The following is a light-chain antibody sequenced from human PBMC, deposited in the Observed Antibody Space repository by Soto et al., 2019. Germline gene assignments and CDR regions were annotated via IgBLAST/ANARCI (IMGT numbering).Light chain of an antibody. CDR2: GAS. Sequence: EIVLTQSPGTLSLSPGESATLSCRASQYVSVRFLAWYQQKPGQAPRLLISGASKRATGIPDRFSGSGSGTDFTLTINRLEPEDFAVYYCQQYSFMWTFAQGTKVDIK. V-gene: IGKV3-20*01. CDR1: QYVSVRF. J-gene: IGKJ1*01. CDR3: QQYSFMWT.